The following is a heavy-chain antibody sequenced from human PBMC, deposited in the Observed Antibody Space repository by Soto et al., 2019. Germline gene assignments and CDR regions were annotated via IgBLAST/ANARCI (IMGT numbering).Heavy chain of an antibody. CDR3: AKSATSGWYLEGSYFDY. V-gene: IGHV3-30*18. D-gene: IGHD6-19*01. CDR2: MSYDGSNK. CDR1: GFMFASYG. J-gene: IGHJ4*02. Sequence: QVQLVESGGGVVQPGKSPRLSCAASGFMFASYGMHWVRQAPGKGPEWVALMSYDGSNKFYADSVKGRFTISRDNSKDTLYLEMNNLRPEDTAVYYCAKSATSGWYLEGSYFDYWGQGTLVTVSS.